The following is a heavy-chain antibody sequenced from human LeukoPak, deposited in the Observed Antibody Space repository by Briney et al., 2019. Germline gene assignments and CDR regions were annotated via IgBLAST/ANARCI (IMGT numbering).Heavy chain of an antibody. CDR3: ARAGYYDSTGDYFDY. CDR1: GFTFSSYS. CDR2: ISSSSSYI. Sequence: PGGSLRLSCAASGFTFSSYSMNWVRRAPGKGLEWVSSISSSSSYIYYADSVKGRFTISRDNAKNSLYLQMNSLRAEDTAVYYCARAGYYDSTGDYFDYWGQGTLVTVSS. J-gene: IGHJ4*02. D-gene: IGHD3-22*01. V-gene: IGHV3-21*01.